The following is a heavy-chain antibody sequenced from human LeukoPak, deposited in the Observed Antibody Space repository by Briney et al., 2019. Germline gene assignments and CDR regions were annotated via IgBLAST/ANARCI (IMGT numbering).Heavy chain of an antibody. CDR2: ISSSSYI. CDR3: ATDPLPYGDYVYYFDY. CDR1: GFTFSSYS. D-gene: IGHD4-17*01. J-gene: IGHJ4*02. Sequence: TTGGSLRLSCAASGFTFSSYSMNWVRQAPGKGLEWVSSISSSSYIYYADSVKGRFTISRDNAKNSLYLQMNSLRAEDTAVYYCATDPLPYGDYVYYFDYWGQGTLVTVSS. V-gene: IGHV3-21*01.